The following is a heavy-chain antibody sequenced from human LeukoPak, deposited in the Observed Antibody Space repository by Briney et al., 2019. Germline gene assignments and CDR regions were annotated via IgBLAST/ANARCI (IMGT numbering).Heavy chain of an antibody. CDR2: ISEDGGDT. CDR3: AKDKTRGPGDY. D-gene: IGHD1-14*01. J-gene: IGHJ4*02. CDR1: GFTFDDYA. Sequence: PGGSLRLSCAASGFTFDDYAMHWVRQTPGKGLECVSLISEDGGDTWYADSVKGRFTISRDNSKHSLYLQMNSLRAEDTAFYYCAKDKTRGPGDYWGQGTLVTVSS. V-gene: IGHV3-43*02.